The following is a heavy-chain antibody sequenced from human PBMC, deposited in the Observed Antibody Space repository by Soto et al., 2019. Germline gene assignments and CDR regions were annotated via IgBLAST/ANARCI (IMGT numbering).Heavy chain of an antibody. CDR3: AEDFIGTDSNWFDP. Sequence: GGSLRLSCAASGFTFSSYAMSWVRQAPGKGLEWVSAISGSGGSTYYADSVKGRFTITRDNSKNTLYLQMNSLRAEDTTVEYWAEDFIGTDSNWFDPWGQGTLVTVSS. CDR1: GFTFSSYA. CDR2: ISGSGGST. J-gene: IGHJ5*02. V-gene: IGHV3-23*01. D-gene: IGHD1-1*01.